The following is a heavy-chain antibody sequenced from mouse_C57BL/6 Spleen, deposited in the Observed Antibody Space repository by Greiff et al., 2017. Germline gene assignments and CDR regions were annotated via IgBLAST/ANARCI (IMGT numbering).Heavy chain of an antibody. V-gene: IGHV1-26*01. Sequence: VQLQQSGPELVKPGASVKISCKASGYTFTDYYMNWVKQSHGKSLEWIGDINPNNGGTSYNQKFKGKATLTVDKSSSTAYMELRSLTSEDSAVYYCAREVVATRGFDYWGQGTTLTVSS. CDR1: GYTFTDYY. J-gene: IGHJ2*01. D-gene: IGHD1-1*01. CDR3: AREVVATRGFDY. CDR2: INPNNGGT.